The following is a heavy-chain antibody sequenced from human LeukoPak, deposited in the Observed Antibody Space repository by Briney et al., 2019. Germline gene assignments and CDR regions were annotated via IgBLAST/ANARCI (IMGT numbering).Heavy chain of an antibody. V-gene: IGHV4-4*02. D-gene: IGHD3-3*01. CDR3: ARGYYDFWSGYYTYYFDY. J-gene: IGHJ4*02. Sequence: SETLSLTCAVSGGSISSSNWWSWVRQPPGKGLEWIGEIYHSGSTNYNPSLKSRVTISVDKSKNQFSLKLSSVTAADTAVYYCARGYYDFWSGYYTYYFDYWGQGTLVTVSS. CDR1: GGSISSSNW. CDR2: IYHSGST.